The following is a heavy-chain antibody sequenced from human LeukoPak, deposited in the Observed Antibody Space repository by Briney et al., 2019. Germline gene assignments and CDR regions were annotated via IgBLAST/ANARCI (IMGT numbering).Heavy chain of an antibody. D-gene: IGHD3-22*01. CDR1: GGTFSSYA. CDR2: IIPIFGTA. Sequence: SVKVSCKASGGTFSSYAISWVRQAPGQGLEWMGGIIPIFGTANYAQKFQGRVTITTDESTSTAYMELSSLRSEDTAVYYCAREYYDSSGYPKYYFDYWGQGTLVTVSS. V-gene: IGHV1-69*05. J-gene: IGHJ4*02. CDR3: AREYYDSSGYPKYYFDY.